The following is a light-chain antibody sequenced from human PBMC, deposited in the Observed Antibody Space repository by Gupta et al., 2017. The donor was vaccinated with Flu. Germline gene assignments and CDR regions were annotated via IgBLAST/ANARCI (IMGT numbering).Light chain of an antibody. V-gene: IGKV4-1*01. CDR3: QQYYDSPFT. CDR2: WAS. CDR1: QSLSYSGDNRNC. Sequence: DIVLTQSPDSLAVSLGERATINCKSSQSLSYSGDNRNCLTWYQQKSGQPPKMLISWASTRESGVPERFSGSGSGTDYTLTITSLQAEDVAVYYCQQYYDSPFTFGPGTKVHVK. J-gene: IGKJ3*01.